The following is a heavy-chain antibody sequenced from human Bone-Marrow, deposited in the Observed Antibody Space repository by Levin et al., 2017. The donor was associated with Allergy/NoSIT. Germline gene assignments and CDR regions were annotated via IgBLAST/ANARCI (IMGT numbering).Heavy chain of an antibody. Sequence: GGSLRLSCAASGFTFSGYEMHWVRQAPGKGLEYVSGVTGNGATTFYADSVKGRITISRDNSKNTLYLQMSSLRAEDTALYYCVKVAGNYNYYMDVWGKGTTVTVSS. D-gene: IGHD3-9*01. CDR3: VKVAGNYNYYMDV. CDR2: VTGNGATT. V-gene: IGHV3-64D*06. J-gene: IGHJ6*03. CDR1: GFTFSGYE.